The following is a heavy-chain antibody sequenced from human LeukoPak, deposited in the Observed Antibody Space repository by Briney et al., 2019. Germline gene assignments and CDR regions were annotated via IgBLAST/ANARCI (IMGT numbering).Heavy chain of an antibody. Sequence: SETLSLTCAVYGGSFSGYYWSWIRQPPGKGLEWIGEINHSGSTNYNPSLKSRVTISVDTSKNQFSLKLSSVTAADTAVYYCARSARQWLVQNYFYFDYWGQGTLATVSS. CDR1: GGSFSGYY. D-gene: IGHD6-19*01. CDR3: ARSARQWLVQNYFYFDY. CDR2: INHSGST. J-gene: IGHJ4*02. V-gene: IGHV4-34*01.